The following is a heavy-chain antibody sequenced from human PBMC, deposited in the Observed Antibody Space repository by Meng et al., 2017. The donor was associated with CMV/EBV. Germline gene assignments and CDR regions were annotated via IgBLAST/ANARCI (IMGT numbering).Heavy chain of an antibody. J-gene: IGHJ4*02. CDR3: ARAQYSSSCDY. D-gene: IGHD6-13*01. V-gene: IGHV4-30-4*08. Sequence: GPGLVKPPQTSSLTCTVVGGSNSSGDFYWSWIRQPPGKGLEWIGYIYYSGSTYYNPSLTSRVNISVDTSKNQFSLKLSSVIAADTAVYYCARAQYSSSCDYWGQGTLVTVSS. CDR1: GGSNSSGDFY. CDR2: IYYSGST.